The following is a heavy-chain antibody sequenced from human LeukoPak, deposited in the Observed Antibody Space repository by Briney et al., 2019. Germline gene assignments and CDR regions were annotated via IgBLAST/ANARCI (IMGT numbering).Heavy chain of an antibody. CDR1: GFTFSNAW. Sequence: GGSLRLSCAASGFTFSNAWMSWVRQAPGKGLEWVGRIKSKTDGGTTDYAAPVKGRFTISRDDSKNTLYLQMNSLETEDTAVYYCVVITRGDAFDIRGQGTMVTVSS. CDR3: VVITRGDAFDI. J-gene: IGHJ3*02. CDR2: IKSKTDGGTT. D-gene: IGHD3-22*01. V-gene: IGHV3-15*01.